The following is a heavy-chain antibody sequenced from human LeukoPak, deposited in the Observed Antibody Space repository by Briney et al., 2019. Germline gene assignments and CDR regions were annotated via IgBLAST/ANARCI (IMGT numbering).Heavy chain of an antibody. CDR1: GFSFSNYA. CDR2: ISYDGSNK. Sequence: AGGSLRLSCAASGFSFSNYALHWVRQAPGKGLEWVAVISYDGSNKYYADSVKGRFTISRDNSMDTLFLQMNSLRPEDTAVYYCARDVGSSDYYCYYNWGQGTLVPVSS. V-gene: IGHV3-30-3*01. CDR3: ARDVGSSDYYCYYN. D-gene: IGHD3-22*01. J-gene: IGHJ4*02.